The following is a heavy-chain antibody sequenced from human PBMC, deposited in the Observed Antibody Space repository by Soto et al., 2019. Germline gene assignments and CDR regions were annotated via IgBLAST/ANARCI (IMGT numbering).Heavy chain of an antibody. Sequence: EVQMLESGGDLVQPGGSLRLSCAASGFTFSTYAVSWVRQAPGKGLEWVSAIGASGGDTYYAGSVKGRFTISRDNSKNTLFMQMNSLRAEDTAVYYCAKHLQPPYGDYLLDYLGQGAPVTVSS. CDR2: IGASGGDT. CDR3: AKHLQPPYGDYLLDY. D-gene: IGHD4-17*01. V-gene: IGHV3-23*01. CDR1: GFTFSTYA. J-gene: IGHJ4*02.